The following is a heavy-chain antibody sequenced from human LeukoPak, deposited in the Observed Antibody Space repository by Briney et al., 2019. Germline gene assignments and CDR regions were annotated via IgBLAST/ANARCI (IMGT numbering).Heavy chain of an antibody. CDR1: GYSFSSGYD. D-gene: IGHD4-11*01. Sequence: SETLSLTCTVSGYSFSSGYDWGWIRQPPGEGLGLIGSIYHSGSTYYTPSLTSRLTISVDPSKNQFSLKRSSVTAADTAVYYCAFSTVTHNTFDYWGQGTLVTVSS. CDR3: AFSTVTHNTFDY. V-gene: IGHV4-38-2*02. J-gene: IGHJ4*02. CDR2: IYHSGST.